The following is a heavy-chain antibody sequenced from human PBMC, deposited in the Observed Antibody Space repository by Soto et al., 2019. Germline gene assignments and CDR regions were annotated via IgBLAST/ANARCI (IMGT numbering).Heavy chain of an antibody. CDR3: ANGPPFDP. Sequence: GGSLRLSCAASGFTFEDFAMHWVRQAPGKGLEWVSGISWNSGNIGYADSVKGRFTISRDNAKNSLYLQMNSLRVEDTALYYCANGPPFDPWGQGTLVTVSS. CDR2: ISWNSGNI. V-gene: IGHV3-9*01. CDR1: GFTFEDFA. J-gene: IGHJ5*02.